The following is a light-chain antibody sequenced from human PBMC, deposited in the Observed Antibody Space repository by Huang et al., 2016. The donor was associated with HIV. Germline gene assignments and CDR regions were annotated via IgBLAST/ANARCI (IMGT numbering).Light chain of an antibody. J-gene: IGKJ2*01. CDR3: QQYHNWPPYT. CDR1: QSVSTN. Sequence: EIVMTQSPATLSVSPGERATLSCRASQSVSTNLAWYQQKPGQAPRLLIYGASTRATGIPARFSGSGSGTEFTLTISGLQSEDFAVYHCQQYHNWPPYTFGQGTKLELK. V-gene: IGKV3-15*01. CDR2: GAS.